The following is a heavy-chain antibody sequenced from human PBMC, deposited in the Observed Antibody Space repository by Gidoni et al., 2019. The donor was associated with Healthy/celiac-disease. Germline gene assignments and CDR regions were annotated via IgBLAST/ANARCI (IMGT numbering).Heavy chain of an antibody. V-gene: IGHV4-39*01. J-gene: IGHJ4*02. Sequence: QLQLQESGPGLVKPSETLSLTCTVYGRSISSSSYYWGWIRQPPGKGLEWIGSIYYSGSTYYNPSLKSRVTIAVDTSKNQFSLKLSSVTAADTAVYYCARQRGGRPTKEWGQGTLVTVSS. CDR3: ARQRGGRPTKE. D-gene: IGHD2-15*01. CDR1: GRSISSSSYY. CDR2: IYYSGST.